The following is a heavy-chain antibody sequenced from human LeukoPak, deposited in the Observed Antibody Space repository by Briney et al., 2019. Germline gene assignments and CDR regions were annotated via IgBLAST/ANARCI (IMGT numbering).Heavy chain of an antibody. J-gene: IGHJ3*02. Sequence: GRSLRLSCAASGFTFSSYWMSWVRQAPGKGLEWVANIKQDGSEKYYVDSVKGRFTISRDNAKNSLYLQMNSLRAEDTAVYYCARDLTLWFGELLFAFDIWGQGTMVTVSS. CDR1: GFTFSSYW. CDR3: ARDLTLWFGELLFAFDI. D-gene: IGHD3-10*01. V-gene: IGHV3-7*01. CDR2: IKQDGSEK.